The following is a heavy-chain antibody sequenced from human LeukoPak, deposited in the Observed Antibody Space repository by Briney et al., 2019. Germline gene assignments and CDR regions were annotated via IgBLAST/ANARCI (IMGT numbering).Heavy chain of an antibody. D-gene: IGHD2-15*01. J-gene: IGHJ5*02. V-gene: IGHV4-34*01. CDR2: IKHSVST. Sequence: KPSETLSLTCAVYGGSFSGYYWSWIRQPPGKGLEWIGEIKHSVSTNYNPSLKSRVTISVDTSKNQLSLKLSSVTAADTAVYYCARGAPQLKYRYCSGGSCYSVWFDPCGQGTLVTVSS. CDR3: ARGAPQLKYRYCSGGSCYSVWFDP. CDR1: GGSFSGYY.